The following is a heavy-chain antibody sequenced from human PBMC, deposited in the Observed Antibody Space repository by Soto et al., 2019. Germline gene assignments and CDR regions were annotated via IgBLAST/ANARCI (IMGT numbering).Heavy chain of an antibody. D-gene: IGHD6-6*01. Sequence: SETLSLTCTVSGGSISSSSYYWGWIRQPPGKGLEWIGSIYYSGSTYYNPSLKSRVTISVDTSKNQFSLKLSSVTAADTAVYYCARYERPAARRLIDFSGQALLVTVFS. CDR1: GGSISSSSYY. V-gene: IGHV4-39*01. CDR2: IYYSGST. CDR3: ARYERPAARRLIDF. J-gene: IGHJ4*02.